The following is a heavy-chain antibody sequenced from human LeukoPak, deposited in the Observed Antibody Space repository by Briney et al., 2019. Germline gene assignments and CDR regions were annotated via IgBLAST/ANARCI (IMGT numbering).Heavy chain of an antibody. CDR3: ARSGVAGAYDW. CDR2: FYDGDNT. D-gene: IGHD6-19*01. CDR1: GFTVSSHY. V-gene: IGHV3-66*02. Sequence: PGGSLRLSCAASGFTVSSHYMIWVRQAPEKGLEWVSIFYDGDNTDYADSVKGRFTISRDNSKNTLYLQMNSLNTEDTAVYYCARSGVAGAYDWWGQGTLVTVSS. J-gene: IGHJ4*02.